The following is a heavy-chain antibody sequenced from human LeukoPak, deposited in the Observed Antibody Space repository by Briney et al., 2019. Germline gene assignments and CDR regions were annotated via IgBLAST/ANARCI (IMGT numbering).Heavy chain of an antibody. J-gene: IGHJ3*02. CDR2: ISSSSSYI. D-gene: IGHD3-16*01. V-gene: IGHV3-21*01. Sequence: PGGSLRLSCAPSEFTFSDYSMNWVRQAPGKGLEWVSSISSSSSYIYYADSVKGRFTVSRDNTQNTLYLQLNSLRAEDTAVYYCASERFGAFDIWGQGTIVTVSS. CDR3: ASERFGAFDI. CDR1: EFTFSDYS.